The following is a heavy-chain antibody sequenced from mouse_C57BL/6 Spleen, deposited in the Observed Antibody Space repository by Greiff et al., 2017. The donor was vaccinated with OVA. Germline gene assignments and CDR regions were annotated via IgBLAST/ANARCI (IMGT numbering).Heavy chain of an antibody. J-gene: IGHJ4*01. Sequence: QVQLQQPGAELVKPGASVKLSCKASGYTFTSYWMHWVKQRPGQGLEWIGMIHPNSGSTNYNEKFKSKATLTVDKSSSTAYMQLSSLTYEDSAVYYCASPLLLRYAMDYWGQGTSVTVSS. CDR2: IHPNSGST. D-gene: IGHD1-1*01. CDR1: GYTFTSYW. CDR3: ASPLLLRYAMDY. V-gene: IGHV1-64*01.